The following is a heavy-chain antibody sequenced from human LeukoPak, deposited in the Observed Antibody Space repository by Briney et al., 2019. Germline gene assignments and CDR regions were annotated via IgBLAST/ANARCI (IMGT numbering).Heavy chain of an antibody. Sequence: ASVKVSCKASGYTFTSYYMHWVRQAPGQGLEWMGIINPSGGSTSYAQKFQGRVTMTRDTSTSTVYMELSSLRSEDTAVYYCARGPYTPSPGIAAAYWFDPWGQGTLVTVPS. D-gene: IGHD6-13*01. CDR2: INPSGGST. V-gene: IGHV1-46*01. CDR1: GYTFTSYY. J-gene: IGHJ5*02. CDR3: ARGPYTPSPGIAAAYWFDP.